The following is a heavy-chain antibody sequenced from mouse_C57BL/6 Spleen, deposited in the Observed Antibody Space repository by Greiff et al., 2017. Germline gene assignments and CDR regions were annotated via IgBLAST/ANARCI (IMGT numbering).Heavy chain of an antibody. J-gene: IGHJ2*01. CDR3: ASGGFDY. CDR2: IYPGNGHN. Sequence: EVQLQQSVAELVRPGASVKLSCTASGFNLKNTYMHWVKQRPEQGLEWIGKIYPGNGHNKYAPKFQGKATVTADTSSTTAYLQLSSLTSADTAVYYCASGGFDYWGQGTTLTVSS. V-gene: IGHV14-3*01. CDR1: GFNLKNTY.